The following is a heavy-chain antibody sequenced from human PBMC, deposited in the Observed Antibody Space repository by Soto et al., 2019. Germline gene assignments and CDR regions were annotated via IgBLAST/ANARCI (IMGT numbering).Heavy chain of an antibody. D-gene: IGHD3-10*01. CDR3: ARDTYSAGGSDGYYGSGVEINYYYYGMDV. CDR1: GGTFSSYA. Sequence: SVKVSCKASGGTFSSYAISWVRQSPGQGLEWMGGIIPIFGTANYAQKFQGRVTINADESTSTAYMELSSLRSEDTAVYYCARDTYSAGGSDGYYGSGVEINYYYYGMDVWGQGTTVTVSS. V-gene: IGHV1-69*13. J-gene: IGHJ6*02. CDR2: IIPIFGTA.